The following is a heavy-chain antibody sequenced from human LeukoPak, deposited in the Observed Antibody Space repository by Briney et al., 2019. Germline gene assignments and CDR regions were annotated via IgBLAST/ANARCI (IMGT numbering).Heavy chain of an antibody. D-gene: IGHD3-10*01. V-gene: IGHV1-18*01. CDR3: ARRDSGLDAFDI. Sequence: ASVKVSCKASGYTFTTFGITWVRQAPGQGLAWMGWINADNGNTNYAQNLQGRVTMTTDTSTSTAYMELRSLRSDDTAVYYCARRDSGLDAFDIWGQGTMVIVSS. CDR1: GYTFTTFG. J-gene: IGHJ3*02. CDR2: INADNGNT.